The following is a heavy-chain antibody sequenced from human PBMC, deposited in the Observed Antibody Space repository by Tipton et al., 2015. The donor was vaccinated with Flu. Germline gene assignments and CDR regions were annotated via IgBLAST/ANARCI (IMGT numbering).Heavy chain of an antibody. D-gene: IGHD6-19*01. V-gene: IGHV4-61*02. CDR3: ARGSGEINIYLDS. CDR2: VYTSGKT. J-gene: IGHJ4*02. Sequence: TLSLTCTVSGGSITSGGYYWSWLRQPAGKRLEWIGRVYTSGKTKYNPSLESRVTMSVDTSKNQFSLKLSSLTAADTAVYYCARGSGEINIYLDSWGQGTVVTVSS. CDR1: GGSITSGGYY.